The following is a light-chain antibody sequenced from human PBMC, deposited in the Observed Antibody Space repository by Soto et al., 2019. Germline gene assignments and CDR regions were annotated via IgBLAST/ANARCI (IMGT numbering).Light chain of an antibody. J-gene: IGLJ2*01. V-gene: IGLV2-14*03. CDR2: DVN. Sequence: QSALTQPASVSGSPGQSITISCTGTRSDIGAYNFVSWYQQHPGEVPKLILYDVNVRPSGVSNRFSRSKSGNTASLTISGLQAEDEADYYCTSWTTSTTMIFGGGTKVTVL. CDR3: TSWTTSTTMI. CDR1: RSDIGAYNF.